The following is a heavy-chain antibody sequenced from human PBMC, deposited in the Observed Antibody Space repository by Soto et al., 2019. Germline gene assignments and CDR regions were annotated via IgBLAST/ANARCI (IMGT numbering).Heavy chain of an antibody. Sequence: QVTLKESGPVLVKPTETLTLTCTVSGFSLSNARMGVSWIRQPPGKALEWLAHIFSNDEKSYSTSLKSRLTISKDTPKSQVVLTMTNMDPVDTATYYWARIYRVGRYCSGGSCYGWFDPWGQGTLVTVSS. CDR3: ARIYRVGRYCSGGSCYGWFDP. CDR2: IFSNDEK. D-gene: IGHD2-15*01. J-gene: IGHJ5*02. V-gene: IGHV2-26*01. CDR1: GFSLSNARMG.